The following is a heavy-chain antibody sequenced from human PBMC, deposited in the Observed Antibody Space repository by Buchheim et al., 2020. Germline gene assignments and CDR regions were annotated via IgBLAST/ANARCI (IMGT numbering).Heavy chain of an antibody. CDR3: ARGVSVAGAVYHMDV. CDR2: LYSSGST. V-gene: IGHV4-61*02. D-gene: IGHD6-19*01. Sequence: QVQLQESGPGLVKPSQTLSLTCTVSGGSISSGSYYWSWIRQPAGKGLEWIGRLYSSGSTEYNPSLKSRVTISVDTSKNQFSLTLTSVTAADPAVYYCARGVSVAGAVYHMDVWGQGTT. J-gene: IGHJ6*02. CDR1: GGSISSGSYY.